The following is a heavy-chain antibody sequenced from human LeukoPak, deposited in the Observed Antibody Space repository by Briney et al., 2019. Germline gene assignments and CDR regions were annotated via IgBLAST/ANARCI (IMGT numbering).Heavy chain of an antibody. CDR1: GFTFSRYW. J-gene: IGHJ4*02. V-gene: IGHV3-7*01. D-gene: IGHD6-19*01. Sequence: QTGGSLRLSCAASGFTFSRYWMSWVRQAPGKGLEWVANIKQDGSEKNYVDSVKGRFTISRDNAKNSLYLQMNSLRAEDTAVYYCARDGYSSGWYGGTYFDYWGQGTLVTGPS. CDR2: IKQDGSEK. CDR3: ARDGYSSGWYGGTYFDY.